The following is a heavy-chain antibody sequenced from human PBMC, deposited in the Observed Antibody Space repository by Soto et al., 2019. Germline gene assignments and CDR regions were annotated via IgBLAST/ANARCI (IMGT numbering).Heavy chain of an antibody. Sequence: EVQLLESGGGLVQPGGSLRLSCVGSGFTFINYAMNWVRQTPGKGLDWVSTISGGGDRTFDADTVKGRFTIYRDNSKKTVNLQMNSLRADDTAVYYCARKVLGATSRPDWWYFDLWGRGTLVTVSS. V-gene: IGHV3-23*01. CDR2: ISGGGDRT. D-gene: IGHD1-26*01. CDR3: ARKVLGATSRPDWWYFDL. CDR1: GFTFINYA. J-gene: IGHJ2*01.